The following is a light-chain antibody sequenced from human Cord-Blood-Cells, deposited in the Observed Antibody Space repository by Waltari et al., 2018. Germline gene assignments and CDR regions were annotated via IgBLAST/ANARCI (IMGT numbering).Light chain of an antibody. V-gene: IGKV1-39*01. CDR3: QQSYSTPRT. Sequence: DNQMTQSPSSLSASVGDRVTITCRASQSISSYLNWYQQKPGKAPKLLIYAASSLQSGVPSRFSGSGSGTDFTLTISSLQPGDFATYYCQQSYSTPRTFGQGTKVEIK. J-gene: IGKJ1*01. CDR1: QSISSY. CDR2: AAS.